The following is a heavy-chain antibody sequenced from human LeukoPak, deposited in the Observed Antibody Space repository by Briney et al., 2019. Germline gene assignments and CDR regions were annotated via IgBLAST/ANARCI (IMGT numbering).Heavy chain of an antibody. V-gene: IGHV1-69*04. CDR3: ARGRTVSTSWYPYDY. CDR1: GGTFSSYA. CDR2: IIPILGIA. Sequence: ASVKVSCKASGGTFSSYAISWVRQAPGQGLEWMGRIIPILGIANYAQKFQGRVTITADKSTSTAYMELSSLRSEDTAVYYCARGRTVSTSWYPYDYWGQGTLVTVSS. J-gene: IGHJ4*02. D-gene: IGHD6-13*01.